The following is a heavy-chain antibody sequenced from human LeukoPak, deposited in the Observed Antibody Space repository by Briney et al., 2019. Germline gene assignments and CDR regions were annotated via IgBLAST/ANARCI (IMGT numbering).Heavy chain of an antibody. J-gene: IGHJ5*02. D-gene: IGHD5-12*01. Sequence: PSETLSLTCTVSGGSISGYYWSWIRQPPGKGLEWIGYISYSGSTNYNPSLKGRVTISVDTSKNLFSLNLRLTSVTAADTAVYYCARGGSGYDWFDPWGQGTLVTVSS. CDR3: ARGGSGYDWFDP. CDR2: ISYSGST. V-gene: IGHV4-59*01. CDR1: GGSISGYY.